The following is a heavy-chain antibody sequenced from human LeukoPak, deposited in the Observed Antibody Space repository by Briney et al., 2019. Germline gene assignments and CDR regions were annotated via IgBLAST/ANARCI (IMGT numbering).Heavy chain of an antibody. Sequence: SETLSLTCTVSGGSVSSSIYYWGWIRQPPGKGLEWIGSIYYSGSTSYNPSLKSRVTISVDTSKNQFSPKLTSVTAADTAVYYCASRNDILTGYVFDFWGQGTLVTVSS. CDR2: IYYSGST. D-gene: IGHD3-9*01. V-gene: IGHV4-39*01. CDR1: GGSVSSSIYY. J-gene: IGHJ4*02. CDR3: ASRNDILTGYVFDF.